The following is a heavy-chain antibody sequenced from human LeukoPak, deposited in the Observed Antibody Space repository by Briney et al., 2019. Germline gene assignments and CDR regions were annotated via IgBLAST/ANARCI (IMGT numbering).Heavy chain of an antibody. D-gene: IGHD3-9*01. Sequence: SETLSLTCTVSGGSISSSSYYWGWIRQPPGKGLEWIGSIYYSGSIYYNPSLKSRVTISVDTSKNQFSLKLSSVTAADTAVYYCASLYDILTGRPDYWGQGTLVTVSS. V-gene: IGHV4-39*01. CDR1: GGSISSSSYY. J-gene: IGHJ4*02. CDR2: IYYSGSI. CDR3: ASLYDILTGRPDY.